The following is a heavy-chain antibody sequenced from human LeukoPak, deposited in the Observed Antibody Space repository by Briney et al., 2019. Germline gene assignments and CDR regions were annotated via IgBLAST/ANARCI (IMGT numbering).Heavy chain of an antibody. CDR2: IYSGGST. D-gene: IGHD6-13*01. CDR1: GFTVSSNY. J-gene: IGHJ4*02. Sequence: GGSPRLSCAASGFTVSSNYMTWVRQAPGKGLEWVSLIYSGGSTSYADSVRGRFTISRDNSKNTLYLQMNSLRAEDTAVYYCARGPGSSSWYQTLEGGYYFDDWGQGTLVTVSS. CDR3: ARGPGSSSWYQTLEGGYYFDD. V-gene: IGHV3-66*01.